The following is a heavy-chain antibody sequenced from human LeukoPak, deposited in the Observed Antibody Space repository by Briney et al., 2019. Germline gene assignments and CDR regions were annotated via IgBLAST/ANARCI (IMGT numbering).Heavy chain of an antibody. CDR2: INPNSGGT. Sequence: GASVKVSCKASGYTFTGYYMHWVRQAPGQGLEWMGRINPNSGGTNYAQKFQGRVTMTRDTSISTVYMELSRLRSDDTAVYYCARGVEYSYGRTIDYWGQGTLVTVSS. CDR3: ARGVEYSYGRTIDY. CDR1: GYTFTGYY. D-gene: IGHD5-18*01. V-gene: IGHV1-2*06. J-gene: IGHJ4*02.